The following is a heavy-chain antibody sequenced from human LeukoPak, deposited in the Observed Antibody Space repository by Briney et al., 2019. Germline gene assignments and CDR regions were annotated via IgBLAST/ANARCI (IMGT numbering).Heavy chain of an antibody. Sequence: PGGSLRLSCAASGLTFSTYWMTWVRQAPGKGLEWVANIKPDGSETHYVDPVKGRFTISRDNAKNLLYLQMNSLRGEDTAVYYCGGFGYEAAVDLWGQGTLVTVSS. CDR3: GGFGYEAAVDL. J-gene: IGHJ4*02. V-gene: IGHV3-7*01. CDR1: GLTFSTYW. CDR2: IKPDGSET. D-gene: IGHD6-13*01.